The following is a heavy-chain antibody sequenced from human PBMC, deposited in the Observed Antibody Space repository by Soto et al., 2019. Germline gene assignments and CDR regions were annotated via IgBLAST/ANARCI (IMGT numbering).Heavy chain of an antibody. Sequence: PGGSLRLSCAASGFTFSSFAMSWVRQAPGEGLEWVSTISGTGDQAYSADSVKGRFTISRDNSKNTVYLQMNSLRAEDTAVYYCAKRGSIWYWSDSWGQGTLVTVSS. CDR2: ISGTGDQA. CDR3: AKRGSIWYWSDS. D-gene: IGHD6-13*01. V-gene: IGHV3-23*01. CDR1: GFTFSSFA. J-gene: IGHJ5*01.